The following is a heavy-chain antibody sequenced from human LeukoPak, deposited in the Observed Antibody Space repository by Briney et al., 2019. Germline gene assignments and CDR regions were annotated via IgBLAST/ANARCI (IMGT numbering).Heavy chain of an antibody. J-gene: IGHJ6*04. D-gene: IGHD1-1*01. CDR2: IYPADSDT. V-gene: IGHV5-51*01. CDR1: GYSITSYW. CDR3: ARQLERGPYYYYGMDV. Sequence: GESLKISCKGSGYSITSYWIGWVRQMPGKGLEWMGIIYPADSDTRYSPSFQGQVTISADKSISTAYLQWSSLKASDTAMYYCARQLERGPYYYYGMDVWGKGTTVTVSS.